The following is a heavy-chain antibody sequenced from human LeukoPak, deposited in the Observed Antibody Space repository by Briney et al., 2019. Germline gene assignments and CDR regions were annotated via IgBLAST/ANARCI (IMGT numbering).Heavy chain of an antibody. CDR1: VFTISGNY. D-gene: IGHD6-13*01. CDR3: ARGTRRDSSSWYV. Sequence: GLSLRLSCAASVFTISGNYMSWVRQAPGTVLDSASVIRSDDTTHYADSVKRRFTISRDSSKNTLYLQMDSLRAEDTAVYYCARGTRRDSSSWYVWGQGTLVTVSS. J-gene: IGHJ4*02. V-gene: IGHV3-53*01. CDR2: IRSDDTT.